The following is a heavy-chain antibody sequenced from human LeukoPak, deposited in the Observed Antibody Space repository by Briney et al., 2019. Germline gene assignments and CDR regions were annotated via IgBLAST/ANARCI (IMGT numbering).Heavy chain of an antibody. CDR1: GFTFSSYA. V-gene: IGHV3-23*01. CDR2: ISGSGGST. CDR3: AKAYSSSSPPDY. J-gene: IGHJ4*02. Sequence: GGSLRLSCAASGFTFSSYAMSWVPQAPGKGLEWVSAISGSGGSTYYANSVKGRFTISRDNAKNSLYLQMNSLRAEDTALYYCAKAYSSSSPPDYWGQGTLVTVSS. D-gene: IGHD6-6*01.